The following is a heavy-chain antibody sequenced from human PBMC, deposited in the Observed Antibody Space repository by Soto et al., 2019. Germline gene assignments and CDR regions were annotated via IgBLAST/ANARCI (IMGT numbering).Heavy chain of an antibody. Sequence: GGSLRLSCAASGFTFSDYYMSWIRQAPGKGLEWVSYVSSSGSTIYYADSVKGRFTISRDNAKNSLYLQMNSLRAEDTAVYYCARFAHFPFIYCGGDCYSYYFDYWGQGTLVTVSS. CDR2: VSSSGSTI. CDR1: GFTFSDYY. V-gene: IGHV3-11*01. D-gene: IGHD2-21*01. CDR3: ARFAHFPFIYCGGDCYSYYFDY. J-gene: IGHJ4*02.